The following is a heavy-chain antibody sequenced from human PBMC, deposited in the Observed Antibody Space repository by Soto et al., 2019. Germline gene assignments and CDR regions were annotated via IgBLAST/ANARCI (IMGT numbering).Heavy chain of an antibody. Sequence: SQTLSLTCAVYGGSFSGYYWSWILQPPGKRLEWIGEINHSGSTNYNPSLKSRVPISVDTSKNQFSLKLSSVTAADTAVYYCASGAYYYDSTGYSSSRNWFDPWGQGTLVTVSS. V-gene: IGHV4-34*01. J-gene: IGHJ5*02. CDR2: INHSGST. CDR3: ASGAYYYDSTGYSSSRNWFDP. D-gene: IGHD3-22*01. CDR1: GGSFSGYY.